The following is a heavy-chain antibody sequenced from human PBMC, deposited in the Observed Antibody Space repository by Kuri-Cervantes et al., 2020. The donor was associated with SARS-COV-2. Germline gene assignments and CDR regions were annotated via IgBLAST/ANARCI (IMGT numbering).Heavy chain of an antibody. V-gene: IGHV3-30*02. CDR1: GFTFSSYG. J-gene: IGHJ3*01. Sequence: GESLKISCAASGFTFSSYGMHWVRQAPGKGLEWVAFIRYDGSNKYYADSVKGRFTISRDNSKNTLYLQMNSLRAEDTAVYYCASDLVSSGWYWAPIYGGDDFDVWGQGTMVTVSS. CDR3: ASDLVSSGWYWAPIYGGDDFDV. CDR2: IRYDGSNK. D-gene: IGHD6-19*01.